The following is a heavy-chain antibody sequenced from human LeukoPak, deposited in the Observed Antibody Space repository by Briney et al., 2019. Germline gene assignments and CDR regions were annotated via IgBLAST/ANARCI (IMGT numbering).Heavy chain of an antibody. D-gene: IGHD6-6*01. J-gene: IGHJ4*02. CDR1: GGSISSGGYY. Sequence: KTSETLSLTCTVSGGSISSGGYYWSWIRQHPGKGLEWIGYIYYSGSTYHNPSLKSRVSISVDTSKNHFSLRLSSVTAADTAVYYCARNRRSIAARLYYFDYWGQGTLVTVSS. CDR2: IYYSGST. CDR3: ARNRRSIAARLYYFDY. V-gene: IGHV4-31*03.